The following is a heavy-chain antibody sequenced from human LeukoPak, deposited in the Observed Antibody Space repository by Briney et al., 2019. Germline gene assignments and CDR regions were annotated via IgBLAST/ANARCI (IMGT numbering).Heavy chain of an antibody. V-gene: IGHV1-46*01. CDR2: INPSGGST. J-gene: IGHJ2*01. Sequence: ASVKVSCKASGYTFTSYYMHWVRQAPGQGLEWMGIINPSGGSTSYAQKFQGRVTMTRDTSTSTVYMELSSLRSEDTAVYYCARDNRYYYDSSGYYFGWYFDLWGRGTLVTVSS. CDR3: ARDNRYYYDSSGYYFGWYFDL. D-gene: IGHD3-22*01. CDR1: GYTFTSYY.